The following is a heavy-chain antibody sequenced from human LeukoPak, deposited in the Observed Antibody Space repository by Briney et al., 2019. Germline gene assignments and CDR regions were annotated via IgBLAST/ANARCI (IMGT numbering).Heavy chain of an antibody. Sequence: PGRSLRLSCAASGFTFSSYAMHWVRQAPGKGLEWVAVISYDGSNKYYADSVKGRFTISRDNSKNTLYLQMNSLRAEDTAVYYCARDLGDSSSSLDWGQGTLVTVSS. CDR2: ISYDGSNK. V-gene: IGHV3-30-3*01. D-gene: IGHD6-6*01. CDR3: ARDLGDSSSSLD. J-gene: IGHJ4*02. CDR1: GFTFSSYA.